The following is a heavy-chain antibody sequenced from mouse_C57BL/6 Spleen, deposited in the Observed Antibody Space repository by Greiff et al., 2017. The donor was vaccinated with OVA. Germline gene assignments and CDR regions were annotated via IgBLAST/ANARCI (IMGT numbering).Heavy chain of an antibody. D-gene: IGHD2-5*01. V-gene: IGHV5-6*02. CDR1: GFTFSSYG. CDR3: ARRDSTGAMDY. Sequence: EVKLVESGGDLVKPGGSLKLSCAASGFTFSSYGMSWVRQTPDKRLEWVATISSGGSYTYYPDSVKGRFTISSDNAKNTLYLQMSSLKSEDTAMDYCARRDSTGAMDYWGQGTSVTVSS. CDR2: ISSGGSYT. J-gene: IGHJ4*01.